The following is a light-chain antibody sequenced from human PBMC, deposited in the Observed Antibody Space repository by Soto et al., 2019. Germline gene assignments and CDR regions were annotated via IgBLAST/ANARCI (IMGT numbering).Light chain of an antibody. CDR1: QSVTSY. Sequence: EIVLTQSPANLSLSPGARATLSCRASQSVTSYLASYQQKPGQVHRLLIYDPSNMSTGIPARFSGSGSGTDFTLTISSLEPEDFAVYYGQQRCTWPRTFGGGTKLEIK. CDR2: DPS. V-gene: IGKV3-11*01. J-gene: IGKJ4*02. CDR3: QQRCTWPRT.